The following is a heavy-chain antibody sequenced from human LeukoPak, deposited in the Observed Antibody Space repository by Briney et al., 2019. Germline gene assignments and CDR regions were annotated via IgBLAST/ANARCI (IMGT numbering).Heavy chain of an antibody. CDR2: ISSSSNTI. Sequence: GGSLRLSCAASGFTFSSYSMNWVRQAPGKGLECVSYISSSSNTIYYADSVKGRFTISRDNAKNSLYLQMNSLRDGDTAVYYCARDILTKQAYSGYDNWGQGTLVTVSS. J-gene: IGHJ4*02. V-gene: IGHV3-48*02. D-gene: IGHD5-12*01. CDR3: ARDILTKQAYSGYDN. CDR1: GFTFSSYS.